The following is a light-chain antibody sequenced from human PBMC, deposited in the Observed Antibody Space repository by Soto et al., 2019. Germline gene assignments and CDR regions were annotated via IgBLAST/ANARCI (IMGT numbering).Light chain of an antibody. J-gene: IGKJ2*01. CDR3: MQSTHWPPYT. CDR2: YVS. V-gene: IGKV2-30*01. CDR1: QSLAYIDGNTY. Sequence: EVVMTQSPLSLPVTLGQPASISCRSSQSLAYIDGNTYLTWFHQRPGQSPRRLIYYVSNRDSGVTDRFSGSGSGTAFTLKISRVDAEDAGIYYCMQSTHWPPYTFGQGTKLEIK.